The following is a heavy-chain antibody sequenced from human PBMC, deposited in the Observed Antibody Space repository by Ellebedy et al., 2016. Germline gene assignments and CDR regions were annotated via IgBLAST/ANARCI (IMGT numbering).Heavy chain of an antibody. CDR1: GGSFSGYY. Sequence: SETLSLTCAVYGGSFSGYYWSWIRQPPGKGLEWIGEINHSGSTNYNPSLKSQRTISVDTSKNQFSLKLSSVTAADTAVYYCSRAEAAYYYDSSGTWYFDLWGRGTLVTVSS. D-gene: IGHD3-22*01. CDR3: SRAEAAYYYDSSGTWYFDL. CDR2: INHSGST. V-gene: IGHV4-34*01. J-gene: IGHJ2*01.